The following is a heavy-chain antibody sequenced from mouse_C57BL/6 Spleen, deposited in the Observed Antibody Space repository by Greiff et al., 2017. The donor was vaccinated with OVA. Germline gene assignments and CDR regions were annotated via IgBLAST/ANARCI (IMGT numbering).Heavy chain of an antibody. V-gene: IGHV1-50*01. CDR2: IDPSDSYT. CDR3: ARRSSFYGYDEGWYFDV. CDR1: GYTFTSYW. Sequence: QVQLQQPGAELVKPGASVKLSCKASGYTFTSYWMQWVKQRPGQGLEWIGEIDPSDSYTNYNQKFKGKATLTVDTSSSTAYMQLSSLTSEDSAVYYCARRSSFYGYDEGWYFDVWGTGTTVTVSS. J-gene: IGHJ1*03. D-gene: IGHD2-2*01.